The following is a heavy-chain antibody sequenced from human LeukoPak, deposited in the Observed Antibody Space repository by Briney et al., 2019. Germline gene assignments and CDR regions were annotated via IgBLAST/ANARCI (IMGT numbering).Heavy chain of an antibody. CDR3: AREPSPLPASELDY. J-gene: IGHJ4*02. CDR1: GFTSSSYA. CDR2: ISYDGSNK. V-gene: IGHV3-30-3*01. Sequence: GGSLRLSCAASGFTSSSYAMHWVRQAPGKGLEWVAAISYDGSNKYYADSVKGRFTISRDNSKNTLYLQMNSLRAEDTAVYYCAREPSPLPASELDYWGQGTLVTVSS.